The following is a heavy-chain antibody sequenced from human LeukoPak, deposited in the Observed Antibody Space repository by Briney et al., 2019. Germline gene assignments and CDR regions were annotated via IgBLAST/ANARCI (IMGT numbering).Heavy chain of an antibody. CDR3: ARRSRSYELETTGHHDS. CDR1: GDYIRTTNYY. CDR2: VFYSGTT. J-gene: IGHJ4*02. Sequence: SETLSLTCNVSGDYIRTTNYYWAWIRQPPGEGLEWVASVFYSGTTYYNPSLKSRLVISMDTSKKQISLPLSSVTATDTAIYYCARRSRSYELETTGHHDSWGQGTLVTVSS. D-gene: IGHD2-8*02. V-gene: IGHV4-39*01.